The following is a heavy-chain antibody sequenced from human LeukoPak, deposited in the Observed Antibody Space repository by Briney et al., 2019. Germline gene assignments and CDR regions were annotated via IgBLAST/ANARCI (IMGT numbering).Heavy chain of an antibody. D-gene: IGHD3-22*01. V-gene: IGHV4-39*01. J-gene: IGHJ4*02. CDR3: ARLRAYYYDSSGYYNFDF. CDR1: GGSTSSSSFY. CDR2: ISYSGRT. Sequence: SETLSLTCTVSGGSTSSSSFYWGWLRQPPGKGLECIGRISYSGRTYYNPSLQSRVTISVDTSKNQFSLRLSSVTAADTAVYYCARLRAYYYDSSGYYNFDFWGQGTLVTVSS.